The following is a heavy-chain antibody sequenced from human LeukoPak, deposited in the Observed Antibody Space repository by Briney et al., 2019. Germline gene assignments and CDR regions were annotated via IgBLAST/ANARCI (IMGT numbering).Heavy chain of an antibody. V-gene: IGHV4-59*01. CDR3: ARSISYCGGDCYSDWLDP. CDR1: GGSISSYY. J-gene: IGHJ5*02. D-gene: IGHD2-21*02. Sequence: SETLSLTCTVSGGSISSYYWSWIRQPPGKGLEWIGYIYYSGSTNYNPSLKSRVTISVDTSKNQFSLKLSSVTAADTAVYYCARSISYCGGDCYSDWLDPWGQGTLVTVSS. CDR2: IYYSGST.